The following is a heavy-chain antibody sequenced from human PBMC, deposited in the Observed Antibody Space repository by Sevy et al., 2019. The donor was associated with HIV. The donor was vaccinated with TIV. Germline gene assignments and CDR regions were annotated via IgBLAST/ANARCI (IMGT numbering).Heavy chain of an antibody. CDR2: IKSRPDGGTT. V-gene: IGHV3-15*01. J-gene: IGHJ6*04. Sequence: GGSLRLSCVASGFTFSYAWMSWVRQAPGKGLEWVGRIKSRPDGGTTDYAAPVKGRFTISRDDSKNTLYLQMNRLKTEDTGVYYCSTDPIIVLLVTDGMDVWGKGTTVTVSS. D-gene: IGHD2-8*01. CDR3: STDPIIVLLVTDGMDV. CDR1: GFTFSYAW.